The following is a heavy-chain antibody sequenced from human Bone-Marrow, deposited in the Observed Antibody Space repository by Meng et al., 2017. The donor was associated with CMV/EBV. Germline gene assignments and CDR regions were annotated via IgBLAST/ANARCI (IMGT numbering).Heavy chain of an antibody. V-gene: IGHV1-18*01. CDR2: ISAYNGNT. CDR3: ARVSIVVVPAAIGAHAFDI. J-gene: IGHJ3*02. D-gene: IGHD2-2*01. Sequence: ASVKVSCKASGYTFTSYGISWVRQAPGQGLEWMGWISAYNGNTNYAQKLQGRVTMTTDTSTSTAYMELRSLRSDDTAVYYCARVSIVVVPAAIGAHAFDIWGQGTRVTVSS. CDR1: GYTFTSYG.